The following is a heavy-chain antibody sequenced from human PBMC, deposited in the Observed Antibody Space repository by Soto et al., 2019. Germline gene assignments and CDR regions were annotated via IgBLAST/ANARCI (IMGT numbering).Heavy chain of an antibody. CDR3: ARAGEGSSSWSIYYYYGMDV. D-gene: IGHD6-13*01. CDR2: IYHSGST. CDR1: GGSISSSNW. J-gene: IGHJ6*02. Sequence: PSEILSLTCAVSGGSISSSNWWSWVRQPPGKGLEWIGEIYHSGSTNYNPSLKSRVTISVDKSKNQFSLKLSSVTAADTAVYYCARAGEGSSSWSIYYYYGMDVWGQGTTVTVSS. V-gene: IGHV4-4*02.